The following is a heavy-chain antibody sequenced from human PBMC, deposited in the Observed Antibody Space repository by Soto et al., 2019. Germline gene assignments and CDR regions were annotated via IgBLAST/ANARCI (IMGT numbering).Heavy chain of an antibody. CDR2: IYYSGST. CDR1: GGSISSSSYY. Sequence: QLQLQESGPGLVKPSETLSITCTVSGGSISSSSYYWGWIRQPPGKGLEWIGSIYYSGSTYYNPSLKSRGTMSLDTSKYQFSLKLSSVTAADTAVYYCARLRSGSFYTPKYFHHWGHRILVTVSS. D-gene: IGHD1-26*01. J-gene: IGHJ1*01. CDR3: ARLRSGSFYTPKYFHH. V-gene: IGHV4-39*01.